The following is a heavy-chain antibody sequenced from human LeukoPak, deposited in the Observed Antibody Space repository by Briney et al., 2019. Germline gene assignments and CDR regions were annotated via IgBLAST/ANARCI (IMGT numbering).Heavy chain of an antibody. J-gene: IGHJ4*02. D-gene: IGHD3-10*01. CDR3: ARDSYGSGSYSWFRY. CDR1: GVTFSSYA. CDR2: ISGSGGST. Sequence: PGGSLRLSCAASGVTFSSYAMSWVRQAPGKGLEWVSAISGSGGSTYYADSVKGRFTISRDNAKNSLYLQMNSLRAEDTAVYYCARDSYGSGSYSWFRYWGQGTLVTVSS. V-gene: IGHV3-23*01.